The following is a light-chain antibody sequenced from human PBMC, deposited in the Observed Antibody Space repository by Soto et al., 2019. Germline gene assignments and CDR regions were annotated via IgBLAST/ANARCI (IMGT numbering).Light chain of an antibody. J-gene: IGKJ1*01. V-gene: IGKV3-20*01. CDR2: GAS. CDR1: QSVSNNY. Sequence: EIVLTQSTGTLSLSAGERCALSCVASQSVSNNYLAWYQQKPGQAPRLLIYGASNRATGIPDRFSGSGSGTDFTLTISRLEPEDFAVYYCQPYGSSPWTVGPVTQVEIK. CDR3: QPYGSSPWT.